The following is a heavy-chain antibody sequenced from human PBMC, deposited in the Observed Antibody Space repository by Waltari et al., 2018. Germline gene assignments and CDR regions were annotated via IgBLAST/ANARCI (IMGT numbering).Heavy chain of an antibody. CDR2: ISSSSSYI. J-gene: IGHJ4*02. CDR3: ARGRDSDFWSGFPNY. V-gene: IGHV3-21*01. D-gene: IGHD3-3*01. Sequence: EVQLVESGGGLVKPGGSLRLSCAASGFTFSSYSMNWVRQAPGKGLEWVSSISSSSSYIYYADSVKGRFTISRDNAKNSLYLQMNSLRAEDTAVYYCARGRDSDFWSGFPNYWGQGTLVTVSS. CDR1: GFTFSSYS.